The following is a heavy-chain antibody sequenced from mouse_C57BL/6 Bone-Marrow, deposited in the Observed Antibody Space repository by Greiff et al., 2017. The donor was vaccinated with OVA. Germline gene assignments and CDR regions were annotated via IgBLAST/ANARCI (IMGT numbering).Heavy chain of an antibody. CDR3: ATYYGYDATIYAMDY. J-gene: IGHJ4*01. CDR1: GFTFSSYG. Sequence: VKLVESGGDLVKPGGSLKLSCAASGFTFSSYGMSWVRQTPDKRLEWVATISSGGSYTYYPDSVKGRFTISRDNAKNTLYLQMSSLKSEDTAMYYCATYYGYDATIYAMDYWGQGTSVTVSS. CDR2: ISSGGSYT. D-gene: IGHD2-9*01. V-gene: IGHV5-6*02.